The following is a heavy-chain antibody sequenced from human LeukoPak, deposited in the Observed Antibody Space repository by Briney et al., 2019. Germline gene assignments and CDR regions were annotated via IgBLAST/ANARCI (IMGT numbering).Heavy chain of an antibody. CDR2: ISGSGGST. D-gene: IGHD1-26*01. CDR1: GFTFNQYV. Sequence: PGGSLGLSCAASGFTFNQYVMIWVRQAPGKGLEWVSAISGSGGSTYYADSVKGRFTISRDNSKNTLYLQMNSLRAEDTAVYYCAKEPYSGSYGLFDYWGQGTLVTVSS. CDR3: AKEPYSGSYGLFDY. J-gene: IGHJ4*02. V-gene: IGHV3-23*01.